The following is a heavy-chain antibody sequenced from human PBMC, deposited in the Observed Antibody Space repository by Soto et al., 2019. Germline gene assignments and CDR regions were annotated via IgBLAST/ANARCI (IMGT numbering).Heavy chain of an antibody. Sequence: QVQLEESGGGLVKPGGSLRLSCAASGFSFGDYYMNWIRQAPGKGLEWIAFISRTGNTIHYADSVKGRFAISRDDAKMSLYLQMNTLRVDDTAIYYCAREISPPRYNVYNSAMDGWGPGTTVAVS. CDR2: ISRTGNTI. CDR3: AREISPPRYNVYNSAMDG. CDR1: GFSFGDYY. D-gene: IGHD3-10*01. J-gene: IGHJ6*02. V-gene: IGHV3-11*01.